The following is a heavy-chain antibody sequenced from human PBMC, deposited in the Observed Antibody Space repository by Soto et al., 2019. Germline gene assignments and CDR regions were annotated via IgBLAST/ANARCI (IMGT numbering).Heavy chain of an antibody. CDR2: IYYSGST. CDR1: GGSISSGDYY. Sequence: SETLSLTCTVSGGSISSGDYYWSWIRQPPGKGLEWIGNIYYSGSTYYNPSLKSRVTISIDTSKNQFSLKLSSVTAADTAVYYCASRKSSPFFDDWGQGTLVTGSS. CDR3: ASRKSSPFFDD. J-gene: IGHJ4*02. D-gene: IGHD3-10*01. V-gene: IGHV4-30-4*01.